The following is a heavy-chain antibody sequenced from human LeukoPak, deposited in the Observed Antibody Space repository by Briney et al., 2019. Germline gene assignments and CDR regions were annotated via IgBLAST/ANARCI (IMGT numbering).Heavy chain of an antibody. CDR3: AKAEGFDILTGLDY. J-gene: IGHJ4*02. Sequence: PGGSLRLSCATSGLTFSSYAMSCVRQAPGKGLEWVSGIGASGGSTYYADSVKGRFTISRDNSKNTLYLQMNGLRTEDTAVYYCAKAEGFDILTGLDYWGQGTLVTVSS. D-gene: IGHD3-9*01. CDR2: IGASGGST. CDR1: GLTFSSYA. V-gene: IGHV3-23*01.